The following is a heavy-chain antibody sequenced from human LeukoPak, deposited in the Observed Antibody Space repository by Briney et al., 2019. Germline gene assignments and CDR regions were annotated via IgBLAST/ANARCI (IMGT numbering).Heavy chain of an antibody. Sequence: SGGSLRLSCAASGFTVSSNYMSWVRQAPGKGLEWVSAISGSGGSTYYADSVKGRFTISRDNSKNTLYLQMNSLRAEDTAVYYCAKEGIGSSGFEEYYFDYWGQGTLVTVSS. CDR2: ISGSGGST. V-gene: IGHV3-23*01. CDR3: AKEGIGSSGFEEYYFDY. CDR1: GFTVSSNY. D-gene: IGHD6-19*01. J-gene: IGHJ4*02.